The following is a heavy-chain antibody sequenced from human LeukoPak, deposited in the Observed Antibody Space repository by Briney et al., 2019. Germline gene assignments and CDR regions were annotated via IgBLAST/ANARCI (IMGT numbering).Heavy chain of an antibody. CDR2: ILHDGSNK. D-gene: IGHD6-19*01. CDR3: ARDSGWEFDY. Sequence: GGSLRLSCAASGFTFSSYGMNWVRQSPGKGLEWVAVILHDGSNKYYADSVKGRFTISRDNSKSTMYLQMNSLRDEDTAVYYCARDSGWEFDYWGQGTLVPVSS. J-gene: IGHJ4*02. V-gene: IGHV3-30*03. CDR1: GFTFSSYG.